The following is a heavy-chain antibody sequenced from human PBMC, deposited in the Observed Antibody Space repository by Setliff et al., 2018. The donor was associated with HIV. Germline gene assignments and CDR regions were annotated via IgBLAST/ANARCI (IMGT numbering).Heavy chain of an antibody. J-gene: IGHJ5*02. CDR2: IWYDGSNK. Sequence: GGSLRLSCAASGFTFSTYGMHWVRQAPGKGLEWLAVIWYDGSNKYYADSVKGRFTISRDNSKNTLYLQMNGLRAEDTAIYYCGKDSSDWSDGWGQGTLVTVSS. V-gene: IGHV3-33*03. D-gene: IGHD3-22*01. CDR3: GKDSSDWSDG. CDR1: GFTFSTYG.